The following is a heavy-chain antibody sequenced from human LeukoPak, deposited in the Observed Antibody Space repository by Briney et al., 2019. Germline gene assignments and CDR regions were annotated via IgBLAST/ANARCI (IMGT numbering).Heavy chain of an antibody. CDR2: ISSSSSYI. V-gene: IGHV3-21*01. D-gene: IGHD5-24*01. Sequence: GGSLRLSCAASGFTFSSYSMNWVRQAPGKGLEWVSSISSSSSYIYYADSVKGRFTISRDNAKNSVNLQMNSLRAEDTAVYYCARPRGNVEMARIPFDYWGQGTLVTVSS. J-gene: IGHJ4*02. CDR1: GFTFSSYS. CDR3: ARPRGNVEMARIPFDY.